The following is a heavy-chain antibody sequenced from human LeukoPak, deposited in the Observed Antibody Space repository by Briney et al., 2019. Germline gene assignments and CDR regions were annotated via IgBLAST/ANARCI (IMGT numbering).Heavy chain of an antibody. CDR1: GASVTTSH. V-gene: IGHV4-59*02. D-gene: IGHD2/OR15-2a*01. Sequence: SETLSLTCVVSGASVTTSHWNWIRQVPGKGLEWIGCLSYTGKTDYNPSLTSRVTISLDASKNQVFLKLTSLTAADTAVYYCPEGYFEPFDHWGQGILVTVSS. J-gene: IGHJ4*02. CDR2: LSYTGKT. CDR3: PEGYFEPFDH.